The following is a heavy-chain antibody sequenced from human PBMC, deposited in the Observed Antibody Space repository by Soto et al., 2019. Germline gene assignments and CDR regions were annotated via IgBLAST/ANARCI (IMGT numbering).Heavy chain of an antibody. Sequence: QERLVQSGAEVRKPGSSVKVSCKVTGGTSTRYAINWVRQAPGQGLEWMGGIVPMFGTSKYAQKFQGRVTITADTSTNIAYMELRSLRSEEKAVYYCNRGSEYDFWSGYLWGQGTLVSVSS. D-gene: IGHD3-3*01. CDR1: GGTSTRYA. CDR3: NRGSEYDFWSGYL. J-gene: IGHJ4*02. V-gene: IGHV1-69*06. CDR2: IVPMFGTS.